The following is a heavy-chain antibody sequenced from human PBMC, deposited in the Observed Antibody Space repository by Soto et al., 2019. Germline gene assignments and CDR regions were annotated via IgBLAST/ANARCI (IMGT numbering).Heavy chain of an antibody. Sequence: GGSLRLSCGASGFTFSNYEMNWVRQAPGKGLEWVSYISSSGSTIYYADSVKGRFTISRDNAKNSLYLQMNSLRDEDTAVYYCVKDFYSNYSPYYYYAMDVWGQGTTVTVSS. V-gene: IGHV3-48*03. CDR2: ISSSGSTI. D-gene: IGHD4-4*01. CDR1: GFTFSNYE. CDR3: VKDFYSNYSPYYYYAMDV. J-gene: IGHJ6*02.